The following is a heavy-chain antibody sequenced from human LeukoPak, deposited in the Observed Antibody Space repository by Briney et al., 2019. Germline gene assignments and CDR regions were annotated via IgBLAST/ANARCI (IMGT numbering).Heavy chain of an antibody. J-gene: IGHJ6*03. Sequence: GASVKVSCKASGYTFTSYYMHWVRQAPGQGLEWMGIINPSGGSTSYAQKFQGRVTMTRDMSTSTVYMELSSLRSEDTAVYYCARSGDCGGDCYSDYYYYMDVWGKGTTVTVSS. V-gene: IGHV1-46*01. CDR3: ARSGDCGGDCYSDYYYYMDV. CDR1: GYTFTSYY. CDR2: INPSGGST. D-gene: IGHD2-21*02.